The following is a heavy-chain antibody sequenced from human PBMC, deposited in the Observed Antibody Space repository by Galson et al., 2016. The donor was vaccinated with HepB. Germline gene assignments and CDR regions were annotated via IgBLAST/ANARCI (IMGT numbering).Heavy chain of an antibody. CDR1: GFTFATYP. CDR2: IWHDGSIK. V-gene: IGHV3-33*08. Sequence: SLRLSCAGSGFTFATYPMSWVRQAPGKGLEWVAVIWHDGSIKYYGESVKGRFTISRDNSKNTLFLQMTALRVEDTAVYYCARDYSRSGPMYSYYYMDVWGKGTTVTVSS. J-gene: IGHJ6*03. CDR3: ARDYSRSGPMYSYYYMDV. D-gene: IGHD6-13*01.